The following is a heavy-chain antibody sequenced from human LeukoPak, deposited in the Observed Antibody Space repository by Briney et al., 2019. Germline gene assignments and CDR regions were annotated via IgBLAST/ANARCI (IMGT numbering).Heavy chain of an antibody. CDR2: IKQDGSLE. Sequence: GGSLRLSWVGSGFTFENYWMHWVRQAPGKGPEWVANIKQDGSLEHYMDSVKGRFTISRDNANSSLILQMDSLRAEDTAVYYCARWTGVIDSWGQGTLVTVSS. CDR1: GFTFENYW. V-gene: IGHV3-7*01. J-gene: IGHJ4*02. CDR3: ARWTGVIDS. D-gene: IGHD2-21*01.